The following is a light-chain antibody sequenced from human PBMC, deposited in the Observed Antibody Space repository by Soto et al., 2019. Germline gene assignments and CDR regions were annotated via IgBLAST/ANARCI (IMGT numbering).Light chain of an antibody. J-gene: IGKJ3*01. CDR3: HQYNSWPRGT. CDR1: KSVNLN. V-gene: IGKV3-15*01. Sequence: EIMMWQSPGTLSAPPGEGATPSCTASKSVNLNLAWYQQKPGQPPRLLRCGAFTMANGVPVRFRGSGSGTELTLTISSLQSEDSSVYYCHQYNSWPRGTFGPGTKVEFK. CDR2: GAF.